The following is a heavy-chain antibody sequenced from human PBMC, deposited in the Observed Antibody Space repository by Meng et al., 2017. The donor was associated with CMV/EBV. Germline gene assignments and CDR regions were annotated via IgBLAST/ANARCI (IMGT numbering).Heavy chain of an antibody. CDR1: AYSFTSYW. V-gene: IGHV5-51*01. CDR2: IYPGDSDT. CDR3: ARGRYQLLSYLQH. J-gene: IGHJ1*01. Sequence: KGSAYSFTSYWIGWVRQMPGKGLEWMGIIYPGDSDTRYSPSIQGQVTISADKSISTAYLQWSSLKASDTAMYYCARGRYQLLSYLQHWGQGTLVTVSS. D-gene: IGHD2-2*01.